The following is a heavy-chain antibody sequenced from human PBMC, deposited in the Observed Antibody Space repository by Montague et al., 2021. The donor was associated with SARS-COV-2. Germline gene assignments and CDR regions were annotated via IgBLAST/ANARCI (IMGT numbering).Heavy chain of an antibody. V-gene: IGHV4-59*01. CDR3: ARGGGYYNYGLDV. D-gene: IGHD3-22*01. CDR2: IYYSGST. Sequence: SETLSLTYTVSGGSISNYYWSWIRQPPGRGLEWIGYIYYSGSTDYSPSLKSRVTISLDTSKNQLSLKVTSVTAADTAVYYCARGGGYYNYGLDVWGPGTTVTVSS. CDR1: GGSISNYY. J-gene: IGHJ6*02.